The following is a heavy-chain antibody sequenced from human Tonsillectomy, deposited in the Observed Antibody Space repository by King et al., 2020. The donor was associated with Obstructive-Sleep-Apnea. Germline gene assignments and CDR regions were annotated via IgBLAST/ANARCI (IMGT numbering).Heavy chain of an antibody. J-gene: IGHJ4*02. CDR3: ARRSDS. Sequence: VQLQQWGAGLLKPSETLSLTCAVYGGSFSGYSWSWIRQPPGKGLEGIGDISHSGSANYNPSLKSRVTISMDTSKNQFSLMLTSVTAADTAVYYCARRSDSWGQGTLVTVSS. CDR2: ISHSGSA. V-gene: IGHV4-34*01. CDR1: GGSFSGYS.